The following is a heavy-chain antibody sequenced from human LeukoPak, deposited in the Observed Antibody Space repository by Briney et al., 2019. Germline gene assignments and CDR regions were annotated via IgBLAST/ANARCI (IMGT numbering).Heavy chain of an antibody. Sequence: SETLSLTCAVYGGSFSGYYWSWIRQPPGKGLEWIGEINHSGSTNYNPSLKSRVTISVDTSKNQFSLKLSSVTAADTAVYYCARGYYYDSSGYYRPYYYYYYYMDVWGKGTTVTVSS. D-gene: IGHD3-22*01. CDR1: GGSFSGYY. V-gene: IGHV4-34*01. CDR2: INHSGST. CDR3: ARGYYYDSSGYYRPYYYYYYYMDV. J-gene: IGHJ6*03.